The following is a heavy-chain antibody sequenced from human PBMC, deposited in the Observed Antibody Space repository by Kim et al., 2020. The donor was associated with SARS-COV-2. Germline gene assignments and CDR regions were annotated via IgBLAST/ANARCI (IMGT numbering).Heavy chain of an antibody. J-gene: IGHJ5*02. CDR3: ARDFWSGAANWFDP. Sequence: NPALKHRVTISVDAPKNPFSLTLSSVTAADAAVYYCARDFWSGAANWFDPWGQGTLVTVSS. D-gene: IGHD3-3*01. V-gene: IGHV4-31*02.